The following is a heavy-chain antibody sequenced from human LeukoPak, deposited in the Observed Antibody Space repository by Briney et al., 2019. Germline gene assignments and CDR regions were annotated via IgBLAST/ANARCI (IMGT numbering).Heavy chain of an antibody. CDR3: AKWGPYCVGDYCPALDS. V-gene: IGHV3-7*01. CDR1: GFIFSTYW. Sequence: PGGSLRLSCAASGFIFSTYWMTWVRQAPGKGLEWVATIKYDGDEKFYVDSVTGRFTISRDNAKNSLYLQMNSLTAEDTAVYYCAKWGPYCVGDYCPALDSWGPGTLVTVSS. CDR2: IKYDGDEK. J-gene: IGHJ4*02. D-gene: IGHD2-21*02.